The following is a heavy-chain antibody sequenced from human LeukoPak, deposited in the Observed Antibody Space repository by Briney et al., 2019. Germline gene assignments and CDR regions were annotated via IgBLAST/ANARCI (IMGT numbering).Heavy chain of an antibody. J-gene: IGHJ4*02. CDR3: ARSIAYGISFVRGFIADY. V-gene: IGHV3-11*01. Sequence: GGSLRLSCAASGFTFGDYHMTWIRQAPGSGLEWISYINSSGSTVYYAESVKGRFTISRDNARKPLYLQMNNVRAGDTAMYYCARSIAYGISFVRGFIADYWGQGALVTVSS. CDR2: INSSGSTV. CDR1: GFTFGDYH. D-gene: IGHD3-10*01.